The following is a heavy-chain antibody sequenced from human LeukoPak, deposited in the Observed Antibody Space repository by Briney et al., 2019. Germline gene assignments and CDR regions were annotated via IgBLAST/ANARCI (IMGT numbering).Heavy chain of an antibody. Sequence: GGSLRLSCAASGFTFSSYWMSWVRQAPGKGLEWVANIKQDGSEKYYVDSVKGRFTMSRDNARNSLYLQMNSLRVEDTAVYYCARETGIPVAGLNPCYFDYWGQGTLVTVST. J-gene: IGHJ4*02. CDR1: GFTFSSYW. CDR2: IKQDGSEK. D-gene: IGHD6-19*01. V-gene: IGHV3-7*01. CDR3: ARETGIPVAGLNPCYFDY.